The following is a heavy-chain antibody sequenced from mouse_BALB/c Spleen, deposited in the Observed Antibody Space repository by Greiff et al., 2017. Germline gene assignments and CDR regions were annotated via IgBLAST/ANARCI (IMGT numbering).Heavy chain of an antibody. CDR3: ARRGSTMISFDY. Sequence: QVQLQQSGAELVRPGTSVKVSCKASGYAFTNYLIEWVKQRPGQGLEWIGVINPGSGGTNYNEKFKGKATLTADKSSSTAYMQLSSLTSDDSAVYFCARRGSTMISFDYWGQGTTLTVSS. J-gene: IGHJ2*01. CDR1: GYAFTNYL. CDR2: INPGSGGT. D-gene: IGHD2-4*01. V-gene: IGHV1-54*01.